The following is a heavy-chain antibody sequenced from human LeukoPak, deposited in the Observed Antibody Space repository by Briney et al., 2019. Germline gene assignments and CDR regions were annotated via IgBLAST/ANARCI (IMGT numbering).Heavy chain of an antibody. V-gene: IGHV4-4*09. CDR1: GGSISSYY. D-gene: IGHD3-10*01. J-gene: IGHJ6*03. Sequence: SETLSLTCTVSGGSISSYYWSWIRQPPGKGLEWIGYIYTSGSTNYNPPLKSRVTISVDTSKNQFSLKLSSVTAADTAVYYCARRQRITMVRGVLRIKYYYYYMDVWGKGTTVTASS. CDR3: ARRQRITMVRGVLRIKYYYYYMDV. CDR2: IYTSGST.